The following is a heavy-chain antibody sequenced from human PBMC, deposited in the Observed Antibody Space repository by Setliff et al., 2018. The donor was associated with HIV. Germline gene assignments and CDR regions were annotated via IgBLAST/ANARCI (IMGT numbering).Heavy chain of an antibody. Sequence: SETLSLTCTVSGGSISSSSYYWGWIRQPPGKGLEWIGHIYYSGSTYYNPSLKSRVTISVDTSKNQFSLKLSSVTAADTAVYYCARVPSYYDILTGAHYYYYYYMDVWGKGTTVTVSS. V-gene: IGHV4-39*01. CDR2: IYYSGST. CDR3: ARVPSYYDILTGAHYYYYYYMDV. D-gene: IGHD3-9*01. J-gene: IGHJ6*03. CDR1: GGSISSSSYY.